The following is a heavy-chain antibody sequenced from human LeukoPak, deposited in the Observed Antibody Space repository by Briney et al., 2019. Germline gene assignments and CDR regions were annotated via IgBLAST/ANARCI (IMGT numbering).Heavy chain of an antibody. CDR2: ISGTSTNI. D-gene: IGHD3-10*01. CDR1: GFSLSDFN. V-gene: IGHV3-48*01. CDR3: ARGTYASGNSY. Sequence: GGSLRLSCAASGFSLSDFNMNWVRQAPGKGLEWISYISGTSTNIYYADSVKGRFTISRDNAKNSLYLQMSSLRAEDTAIYYCARGTYASGNSYWGQETLVTVSS. J-gene: IGHJ4*02.